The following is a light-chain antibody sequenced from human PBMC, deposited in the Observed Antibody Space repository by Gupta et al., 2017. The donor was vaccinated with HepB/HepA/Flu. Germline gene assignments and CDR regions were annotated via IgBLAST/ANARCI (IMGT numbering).Light chain of an antibody. V-gene: IGLV4-69*01. CDR1: NRHNNYA. CDR2: LNSDGSH. CDR3: QTWDTGIQV. Sequence: QLVLTQSPSASASLGASVKLTCTLNNRHNNYAIAWHQQQPEKGPRYLMKLNSDGSHNKGGGIPDRFSGSSSGAERYLIISSLQSDDEADYYCQTWDTGIQVFGGGTKLTVL. J-gene: IGLJ2*01.